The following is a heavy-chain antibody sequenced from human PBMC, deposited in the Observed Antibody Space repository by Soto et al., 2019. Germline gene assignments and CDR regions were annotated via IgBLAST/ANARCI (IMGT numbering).Heavy chain of an antibody. CDR1: GGSFSGYY. D-gene: IGHD3-16*01. V-gene: IGHV4-34*01. CDR2: INHSGST. Sequence: SETLSLTCAVYGGSFSGYYWSWIRQPPGKGLEWIGEINHSGSTNYNPSLKSRVTILVDTSKNQFSLKLNSLTAADTAVYYCARGTWATRFDYWGQGTLVTVSS. CDR3: ARGTWATRFDY. J-gene: IGHJ4*02.